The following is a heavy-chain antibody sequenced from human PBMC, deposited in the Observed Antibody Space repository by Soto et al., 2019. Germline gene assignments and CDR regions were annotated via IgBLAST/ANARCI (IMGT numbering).Heavy chain of an antibody. CDR1: GGSVSSGSYY. Sequence: PSETLSLTCTVSGGSVSSGSYYWSWIRQPPGKGLEWIGYIYYSGSTNYNPSLKSRVTISVDTSKIQFSLKLSSVTAADTAVYYCARSCSGGSCYSNWFDPWGQGTLVTVSS. D-gene: IGHD2-15*01. CDR2: IYYSGST. J-gene: IGHJ5*02. V-gene: IGHV4-61*01. CDR3: ARSCSGGSCYSNWFDP.